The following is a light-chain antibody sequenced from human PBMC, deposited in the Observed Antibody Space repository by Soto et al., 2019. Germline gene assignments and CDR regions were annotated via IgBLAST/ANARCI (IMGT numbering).Light chain of an antibody. CDR3: QQYNTYPWT. J-gene: IGKJ1*01. V-gene: IGKV1-5*01. CDR1: RSISSW. CDR2: DAS. Sequence: DIQMSHSPSPLSPSVGARVTITPLSSRSISSWLAWYQQKPGKAPKLLIYDASSLESGVPSRFSGSGSGTEFTLTISSLQPDDFAAYYCQQYNTYPWTFGQGTKVDIK.